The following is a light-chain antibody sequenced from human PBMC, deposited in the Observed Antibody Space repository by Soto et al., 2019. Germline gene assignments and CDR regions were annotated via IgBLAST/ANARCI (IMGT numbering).Light chain of an antibody. J-gene: IGKJ1*01. V-gene: IGKV3D-15*01. CDR1: QGVRSN. CDR2: GAS. CDR3: QQYNNWPQT. Sequence: EIVMTQSPATLSVSPGERATLSCRASQGVRSNLAWYQQKRGQAPRLLIYGASRRATGIPDRFSGSGSGTDFTLTITRLEPEDFAVYYCQQYNNWPQTFGQGTKVDIK.